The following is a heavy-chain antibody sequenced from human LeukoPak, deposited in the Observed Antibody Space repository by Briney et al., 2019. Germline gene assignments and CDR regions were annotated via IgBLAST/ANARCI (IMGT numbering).Heavy chain of an antibody. J-gene: IGHJ4*02. Sequence: GGSLRLSCAASGFTFGSYAMHWVRQAPGKGLEWVAVISYDGSNKYYADSVKGRFTISRDNSKNTLYLQMNSLRAEDTAVYYCARGGSSGYWGIDYWGQGTLVTVSS. D-gene: IGHD6-19*01. V-gene: IGHV3-30-3*01. CDR2: ISYDGSNK. CDR3: ARGGSSGYWGIDY. CDR1: GFTFGSYA.